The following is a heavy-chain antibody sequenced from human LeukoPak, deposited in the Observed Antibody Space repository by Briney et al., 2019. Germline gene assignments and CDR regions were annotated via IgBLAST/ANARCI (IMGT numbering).Heavy chain of an antibody. V-gene: IGHV1-8*01. J-gene: IGHJ6*02. D-gene: IGHD5-12*01. CDR1: GYTFTSYD. CDR2: MNPNSGNT. CDR3: ARSPMIVATTNYYYYGMDV. Sequence: ASVKVSCKASGYTFTSYDFNWLRQATGQGLEWMGWMNPNSGNTGYAQKFQGRVTMTRNTSISTAYMELSSLRSEDTAVYYCARSPMIVATTNYYYYGMDVWGQGTTVTVSS.